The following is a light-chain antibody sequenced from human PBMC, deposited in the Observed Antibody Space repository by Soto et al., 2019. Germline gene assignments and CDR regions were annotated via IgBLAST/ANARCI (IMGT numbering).Light chain of an antibody. CDR1: SSDVGGYNY. Sequence: QSAVTQPPSASGSPGQSVTISCTGTSSDVGGYNYVSWYQQHPGKAPKLMIYEVTKRPSGVPDRFSGSKSGNTASLTVSGLQAEDEADYFCCSHAGDNTYVFGTGTKVTVL. CDR2: EVT. V-gene: IGLV2-8*01. CDR3: CSHAGDNTYV. J-gene: IGLJ1*01.